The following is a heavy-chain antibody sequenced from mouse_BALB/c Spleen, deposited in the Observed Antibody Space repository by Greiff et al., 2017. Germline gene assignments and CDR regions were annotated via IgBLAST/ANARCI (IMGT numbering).Heavy chain of an antibody. CDR2: INPYNDGT. CDR3: ARVYRYDGHYAMDY. CDR1: GYTFTSYV. Sequence: EVQLQQSGPELVKPGASVKMSCKASGYTFTSYVMHWVKQKPGQGLEWIGYINPYNDGTKYNEKFKGKATLTSDKSSSTAYMELSSLTSEDSAVYYCARVYRYDGHYAMDYWGQGTSVTVSS. V-gene: IGHV1-14*01. J-gene: IGHJ4*01. D-gene: IGHD2-14*01.